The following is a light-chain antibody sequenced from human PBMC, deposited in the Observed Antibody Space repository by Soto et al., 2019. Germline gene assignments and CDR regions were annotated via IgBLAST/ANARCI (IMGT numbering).Light chain of an antibody. V-gene: IGLV1-44*01. CDR3: AAWDDSLNGHYV. CDR2: SNN. CDR1: SSNIGSNT. J-gene: IGLJ1*01. Sequence: QSVLTQPPSASGTPGQRVTISCSGSSSNIGSNTVNWYQQLPGTAPKLLIYSNNQRPSGVTDRCSGSKSGTSASLAISGLQSEDEADYYCAAWDDSLNGHYVFGTGTKVTV.